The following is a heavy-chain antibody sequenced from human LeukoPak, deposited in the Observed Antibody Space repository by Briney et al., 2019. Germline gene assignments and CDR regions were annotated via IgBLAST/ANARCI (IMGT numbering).Heavy chain of an antibody. CDR3: AKGEYSSSWYLNWFDP. CDR2: IKQDGSDK. V-gene: IGHV3-7*03. D-gene: IGHD6-13*01. J-gene: IGHJ5*02. Sequence: GGSLRLSCAASGFTFSSYWMSWVRQAPGKGLEWVANIKQDGSDKYYVDSVKGRFSISRDNSKNTLYLQMNSLRAEDTAVYYCAKGEYSSSWYLNWFDPWGQGTLVTVSS. CDR1: GFTFSSYW.